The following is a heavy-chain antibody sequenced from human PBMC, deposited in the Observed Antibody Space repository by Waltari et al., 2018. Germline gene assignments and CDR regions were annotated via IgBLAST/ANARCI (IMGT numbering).Heavy chain of an antibody. CDR1: GGPVSSGGYS. V-gene: IGHV4-61*08. CDR2: IYYSGST. J-gene: IGHJ4*02. CDR3: ASSYYVWGSYPTDY. Sequence: QVQLQESGPGLVKPSETLSLTCTVSGGPVSSGGYSWTWIRQPPGKGLEWIGYIYYSGSTNYNPSLKSRVTISVDTSKNQFSLKLSSVTAADTAVYYCASSYYVWGSYPTDYWGQGTLVTVSS. D-gene: IGHD3-16*02.